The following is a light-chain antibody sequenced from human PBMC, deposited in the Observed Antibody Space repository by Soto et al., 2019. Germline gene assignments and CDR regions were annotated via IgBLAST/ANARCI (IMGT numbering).Light chain of an antibody. CDR2: EGT. J-gene: IGLJ2*01. CDR1: KSNVGSYSL. CDR3: SSYTTNITPVV. V-gene: IGLV2-14*02. Sequence: QSVLTQPASVSESPGQSITISCTGSKSNVGSYSLVSWFQQHPGRAPKLLIYEGTERPSGVSDRFSGSKSGNTASLTISGLQAEDEADYYCSSYTTNITPVVFGGGTKVTVL.